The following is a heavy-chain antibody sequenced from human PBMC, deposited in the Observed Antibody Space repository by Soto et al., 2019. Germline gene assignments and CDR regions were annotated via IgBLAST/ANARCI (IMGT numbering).Heavy chain of an antibody. Sequence: QVQLVQSGAEVKKPGSSVKVSCKASGGTFNNYAISWVRQAPGQRLEWVGGIIPIFGTPQYAQRFQGRVTFTADKSTDTVYLELRSDDAAVYYCARSEYTDLNFYAMDVWGQGTTVTVSS. CDR3: ARSEYTDLNFYAMDV. D-gene: IGHD2-21*02. V-gene: IGHV1-69*06. CDR2: IIPIFGTP. J-gene: IGHJ6*02. CDR1: GGTFNNYA.